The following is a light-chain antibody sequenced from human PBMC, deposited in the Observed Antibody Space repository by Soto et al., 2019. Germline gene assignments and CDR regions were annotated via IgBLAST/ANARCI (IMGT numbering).Light chain of an antibody. CDR2: GAS. CDR1: QSVYNNY. Sequence: EIVLTQSPDTLSLSPGERATLSCRASQSVYNNYLAWYQQKPGQAPRLLIYGASSRATGIPDRFSGSGSGTDFTLTISRLEPEDFAVYYCQQYGSSPGYTFGQGTKLEIK. V-gene: IGKV3-20*01. CDR3: QQYGSSPGYT. J-gene: IGKJ2*01.